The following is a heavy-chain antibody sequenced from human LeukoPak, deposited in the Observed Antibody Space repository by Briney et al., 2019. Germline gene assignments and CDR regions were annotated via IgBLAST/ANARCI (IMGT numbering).Heavy chain of an antibody. Sequence: SETLSLTCTVSGGSIRSSYYYWGWIRQPPGKGLEWIGSIYDSGSTYYNPSLKSRVTISVDKSKNQFSLKLNSVTAADTAVYYCATYSNSLYYFDNWGQGTLVTVSS. CDR3: ATYSNSLYYFDN. CDR1: GGSIRSSYYY. D-gene: IGHD4-11*01. CDR2: IYDSGST. V-gene: IGHV4-39*07. J-gene: IGHJ4*02.